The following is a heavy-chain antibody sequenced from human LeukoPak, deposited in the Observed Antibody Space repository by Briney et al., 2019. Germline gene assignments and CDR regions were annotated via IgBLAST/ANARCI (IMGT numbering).Heavy chain of an antibody. CDR3: ARLDDSAH. CDR1: GFTFSSYA. J-gene: IGHJ4*02. CDR2: ISYDGSNK. D-gene: IGHD3-16*01. Sequence: GRSLRLSCAASGFTFSSYAMHWVRQAPGKGLEWVAVISYDGSNKYYADSVKGRFTISRDNSKNTLYLQMNSLRAEDTAVYCCARLDDSAHWGQGTLVTVSS. V-gene: IGHV3-30-3*01.